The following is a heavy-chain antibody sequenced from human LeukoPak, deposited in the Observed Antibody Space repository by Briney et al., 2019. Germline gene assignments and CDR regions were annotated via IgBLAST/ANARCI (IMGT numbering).Heavy chain of an antibody. V-gene: IGHV1-3*01. D-gene: IGHD2-2*01. J-gene: IGHJ4*02. CDR2: INAGNGNT. CDR3: ARVRADVVVPAAPDY. Sequence: ASVKVSCKASGYTFTSYAMHWVRQAPGQRLEWMGWINAGNGNTKYSQKFQGRVTITRDTSASTAYMELSSLRSDDTAVYYCARVRADVVVPAAPDYWGQGTLVTVSS. CDR1: GYTFTSYA.